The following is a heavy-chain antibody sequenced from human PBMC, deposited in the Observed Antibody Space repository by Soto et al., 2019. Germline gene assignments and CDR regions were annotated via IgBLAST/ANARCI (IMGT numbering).Heavy chain of an antibody. CDR1: GGSFSGYY. CDR3: ARDPTDYSYADYFDF. J-gene: IGHJ4*02. CDR2: INHSGST. Sequence: SETLSLTCAVYGGSFSGYYLTWVRHPPGKGLEWIGDINHSGSTNYNPSLKSRVTISVDTSKNQFSLKLTSVTAEDTAVYYCARDPTDYSYADYFDFWGQGTLVTVYS. V-gene: IGHV4-34*01. D-gene: IGHD4-4*01.